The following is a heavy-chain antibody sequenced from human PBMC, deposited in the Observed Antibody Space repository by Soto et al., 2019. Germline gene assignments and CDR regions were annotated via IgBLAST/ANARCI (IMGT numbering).Heavy chain of an antibody. CDR2: IIPIFGTA. Sequence: GASVKVSCKASGGTFSSYAISWVRQAPGQGLEWMGGIIPIFGTANYAQKFQGRVTITADESTSTAYMELSSLRSEDTAVYYCASRVDILTVWGGYYYGMDVWGQGTTVTVSS. J-gene: IGHJ6*02. CDR3: ASRVDILTVWGGYYYGMDV. D-gene: IGHD3-9*01. V-gene: IGHV1-69*13. CDR1: GGTFSSYA.